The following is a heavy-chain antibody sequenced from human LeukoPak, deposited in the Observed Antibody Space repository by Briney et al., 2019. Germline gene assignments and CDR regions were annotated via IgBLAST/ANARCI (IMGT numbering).Heavy chain of an antibody. CDR1: GGSISSYY. V-gene: IGHV4-4*07. CDR2: INTSGTS. Sequence: SETLSLTCNVSGGSISSYYWSWIRQPAGKGLEWIGRINTSGTSNYNPSLRSRVTMSVDTSKNQFSLNLTSVTAADTAVYYCAREGGGPRWLDPWGQGTPVIVSS. J-gene: IGHJ5*02. CDR3: AREGGGPRWLDP. D-gene: IGHD6-25*01.